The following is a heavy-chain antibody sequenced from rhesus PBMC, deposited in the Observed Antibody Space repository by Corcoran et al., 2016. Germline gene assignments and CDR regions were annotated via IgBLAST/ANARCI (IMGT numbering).Heavy chain of an antibody. Sequence: QVQLVQSGAEVKKPGASVKLSCKASGYTFTSSSINWVRQAPGQVLEWIGGSTPSNGKTGYAQKVQGRVTMTRDTSTSTAYMELSSLRAEDTAVYYCTRDGLDYWGQGVLVTVSS. CDR3: TRDGLDY. CDR2: STPSNGKT. V-gene: IGHV1S9*01. D-gene: IGHD3-22*01. CDR1: GYTFTSSS. J-gene: IGHJ4*01.